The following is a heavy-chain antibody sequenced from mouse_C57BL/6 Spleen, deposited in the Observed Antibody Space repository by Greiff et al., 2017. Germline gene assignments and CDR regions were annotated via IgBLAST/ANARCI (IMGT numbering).Heavy chain of an antibody. J-gene: IGHJ3*01. D-gene: IGHD2-13*01. CDR1: GYTFTSYW. CDR2: IDPNSGGT. CDR3: ARGDWYEGFAY. Sequence: QVQLQQPGAELVKPGASVKLSCKASGYTFTSYWMHWVKQRPGRGLECIGRIDPNSGGTKYNEKFKSKATLTVDKPSSTAYMQLSSLTSEDSAVYYCARGDWYEGFAYWGQGTLVTVSA. V-gene: IGHV1-62-3*01.